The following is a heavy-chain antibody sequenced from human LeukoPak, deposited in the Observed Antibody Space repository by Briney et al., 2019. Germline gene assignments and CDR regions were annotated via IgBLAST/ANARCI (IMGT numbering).Heavy chain of an antibody. J-gene: IGHJ5*02. CDR3: ARDGRVTIFGVPGGYGWFDP. Sequence: ASVKVSCKVSGYTLTELSMHWVRQAPGKGLEWIGGFDPEDGETIYAQKFLGRVTMTEDTSTDTAYMELSSLRSEDTAVYYCARDGRVTIFGVPGGYGWFDPWGQGTLVTVSS. CDR2: FDPEDGET. D-gene: IGHD3-3*01. CDR1: GYTLTELS. V-gene: IGHV1-24*01.